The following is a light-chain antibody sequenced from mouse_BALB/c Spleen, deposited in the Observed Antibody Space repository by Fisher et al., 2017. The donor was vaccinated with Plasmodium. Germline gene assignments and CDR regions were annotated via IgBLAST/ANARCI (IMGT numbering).Light chain of an antibody. CDR3: QQSNSWPLT. Sequence: DIVMTQSTATLSVTPGDSVSLSCRASPNISYNLHWYQQKSHESPRLLITYASQSISGIPSRFSGSGSGTDFTLSINSVETEDFGMYFCQQSNSWPLTFGVGTKLELK. J-gene: IGKJ5*01. V-gene: IGKV5-43*01. CDR1: PNISYN. CDR2: YAS.